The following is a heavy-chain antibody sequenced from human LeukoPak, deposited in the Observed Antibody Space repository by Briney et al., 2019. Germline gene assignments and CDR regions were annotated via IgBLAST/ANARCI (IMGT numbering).Heavy chain of an antibody. Sequence: PGGSLRLSCEASGFTFSIYAXXXXXXXXXXXXXXXXAXSXXDXXTYHADSVKGRXTISRDXSXXTLXLQMTSLRAEDTAIYYCAKAPRGSCSGSICYYIDVWGKGTTVTVSS. D-gene: IGHD2-15*01. CDR1: GFTFSIYA. CDR3: AKAPRGSCSGSICYYIDV. J-gene: IGHJ6*03. CDR2: XSXXDXXT. V-gene: IGHV3-23*01.